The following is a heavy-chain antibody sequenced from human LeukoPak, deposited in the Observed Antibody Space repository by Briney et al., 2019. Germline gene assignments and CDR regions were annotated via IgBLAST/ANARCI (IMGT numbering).Heavy chain of an antibody. V-gene: IGHV4-59*08. CDR1: GGSISNYY. CDR3: ARLQGRGDSYPDY. J-gene: IGHJ4*02. D-gene: IGHD2-15*01. CDR2: VSYSGSS. Sequence: RSETLSLTCTVSGGSISNYYWSWIRQPPGKRLEWIGYVSYSGSSSSNPSLESRVTISVDMSKNQFSLRLSSVTASDTAVYYCARLQGRGDSYPDYWGQGTMVTVSS.